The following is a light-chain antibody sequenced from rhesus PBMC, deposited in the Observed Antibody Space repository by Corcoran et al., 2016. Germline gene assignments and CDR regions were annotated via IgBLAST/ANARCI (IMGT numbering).Light chain of an antibody. V-gene: IGKV2-65*01. CDR3: GQGTNVPLT. J-gene: IGKJ4*01. Sequence: DVVMTQSPLSLPITPGQPASISCRSSQSLVHSNGNTYLSGYQQKPGTPPRRLIYEVSNRDSGVPDRLSGSWAGTDFTLKISRVEAEDVGVYYCGQGTNVPLTFGGGTKGEIK. CDR1: QSLVHSNGNTY. CDR2: EVS.